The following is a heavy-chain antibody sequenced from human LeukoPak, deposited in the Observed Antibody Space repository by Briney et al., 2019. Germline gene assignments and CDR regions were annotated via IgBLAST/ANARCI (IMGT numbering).Heavy chain of an antibody. CDR3: ARAPWAARPAYYYYMDV. V-gene: IGHV1-18*01. D-gene: IGHD6-6*01. Sequence: GASVKVSCKASGYTFTSYGISWVRQAPGQGLEWMGWISAYNGNTNYAQKLQGRVTMTTGTSTSTAYMELRSLRSDDTAVYYCARAPWAARPAYYYYMDVWGKGTTVTVSS. CDR2: ISAYNGNT. CDR1: GYTFTSYG. J-gene: IGHJ6*03.